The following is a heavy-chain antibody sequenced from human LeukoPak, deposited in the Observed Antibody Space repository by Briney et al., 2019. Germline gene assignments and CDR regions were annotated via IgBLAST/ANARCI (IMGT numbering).Heavy chain of an antibody. CDR3: GKTTVGYSSGRYPGWPVDY. Sequence: GGSLRLSCAASGFTFNSYAMYWFRQAQGRGLEWISGIFGSGGSPHYADSVKGRFTISRDNSQEIVYLQLDSLRVEDTALYYCGKTTVGYSSGRYPGWPVDYWGQGALVTVSS. CDR1: GFTFNSYA. D-gene: IGHD2-15*01. J-gene: IGHJ4*02. V-gene: IGHV3-23*01. CDR2: IFGSGGSP.